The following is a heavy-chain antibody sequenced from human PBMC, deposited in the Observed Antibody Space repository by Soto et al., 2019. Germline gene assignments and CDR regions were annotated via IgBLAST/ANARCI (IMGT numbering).Heavy chain of an antibody. CDR3: AREYQLLWFGESYNWFDP. J-gene: IGHJ5*02. Sequence: PGGSLRLSCAASGFTFSDYYMSWIRQAPGKGLEWVSYISSSGSTIYYADSVKGRFTISRDNAKNSLYLQMNSLRAEDTAVYYCAREYQLLWFGESYNWFDPWGQGTLVTVSS. D-gene: IGHD3-10*01. CDR1: GFTFSDYY. CDR2: ISSSGSTI. V-gene: IGHV3-11*01.